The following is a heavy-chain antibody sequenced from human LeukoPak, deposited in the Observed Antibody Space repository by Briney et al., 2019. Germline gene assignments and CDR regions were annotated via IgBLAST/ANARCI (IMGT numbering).Heavy chain of an antibody. CDR2: ISGRSTTI. CDR1: GFTFSSYS. J-gene: IGHJ5*02. V-gene: IGHV3-48*02. D-gene: IGHD1-26*01. CDR3: ARDLVGATAS. Sequence: GGSLRLSCAASGFTFSSYSINSVRQAPGKGLKWVSYISGRSTTIYYADSVKGRFTISRDNAKNSLYLQMNSLRDEDTAVYYCARDLVGATASWGQGTLVTVSS.